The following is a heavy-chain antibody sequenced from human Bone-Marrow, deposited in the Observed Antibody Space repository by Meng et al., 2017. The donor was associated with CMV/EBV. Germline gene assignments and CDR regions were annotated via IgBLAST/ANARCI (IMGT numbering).Heavy chain of an antibody. Sequence: GESLKISCAASGFTFSSYWMSWVRQAPGKGLEWVANIKQDGSEKHYVDSVKGRFTISRDNAKKSLYLQMNSLRAEDTAVYYCARGFTRFDPWCEGTLVTVSS. CDR1: GFTFSSYW. CDR3: ARGFTRFDP. D-gene: IGHD2-2*01. V-gene: IGHV3-7*01. CDR2: IKQDGSEK. J-gene: IGHJ5*02.